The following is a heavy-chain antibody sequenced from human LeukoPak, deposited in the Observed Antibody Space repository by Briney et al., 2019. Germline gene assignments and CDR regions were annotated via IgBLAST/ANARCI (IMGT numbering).Heavy chain of an antibody. CDR2: ISAYNGNT. J-gene: IGHJ4*02. V-gene: IGHV1-18*01. CDR3: ARDQNRYDSSGYYYVDY. Sequence: GASVTVSCKASGYTFTSYGISWVRQAPGQGLEWMGWISAYNGNTNYAQKLQGRVTMTTDTSTSTAYMELRSLRSDDTAVYYCARDQNRYDSSGYYYVDYWGQGTLVTVSS. D-gene: IGHD3-22*01. CDR1: GYTFTSYG.